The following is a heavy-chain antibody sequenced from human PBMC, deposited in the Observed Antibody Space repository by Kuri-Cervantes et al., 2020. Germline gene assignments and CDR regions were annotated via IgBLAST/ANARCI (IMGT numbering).Heavy chain of an antibody. CDR3: ARDRAVYGNWYFDL. Sequence: LSLTCAASGFTFSSYAMHWVRQAPGKGLEWVAVISYDGSNKYYADSVKGRFTISRDNSKNTLYLQMNSLRAEDTAVYYCARDRAVYGNWYFDLWGRGTLVTVSS. CDR1: GFTFSSYA. V-gene: IGHV3-30-3*01. J-gene: IGHJ2*01. CDR2: ISYDGSNK. D-gene: IGHD2/OR15-2a*01.